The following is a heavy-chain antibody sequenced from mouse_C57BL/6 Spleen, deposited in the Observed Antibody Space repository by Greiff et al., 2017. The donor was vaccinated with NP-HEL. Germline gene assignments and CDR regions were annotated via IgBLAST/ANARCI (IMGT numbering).Heavy chain of an antibody. V-gene: IGHV5-17*01. CDR1: GFTFSDYG. J-gene: IGHJ4*01. CDR3: ARPVNWDEDYYAMDY. CDR2: ISSGSSTI. Sequence: EVQGVESGGGLVKPGGSLKLSCAASGFTFSDYGMHWVRQAPEKGLEWVAYISSGSSTIYYADTVKGRFTISRDNAKNTLFLQMTSLRSEDTAMYYCARPVNWDEDYYAMDYWGQGTSVTVSS. D-gene: IGHD4-1*01.